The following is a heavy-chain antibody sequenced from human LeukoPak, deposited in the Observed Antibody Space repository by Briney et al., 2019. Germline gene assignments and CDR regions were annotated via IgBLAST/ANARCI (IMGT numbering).Heavy chain of an antibody. V-gene: IGHV3-21*01. CDR1: GFTFSSYS. CDR3: ARSRVWNGYYQYSFDY. CDR2: ISSSSSYI. D-gene: IGHD3-3*01. J-gene: IGHJ4*02. Sequence: KSGGSLRLSCAASGFTFSSYSMNWVRQAPGKGLEWVSSISSSSSYIYYADSVKGRFTISRDNAKNSLYLQMNSLRAEDTAVYYCARSRVWNGYYQYSFDYWGQGTPVTVSS.